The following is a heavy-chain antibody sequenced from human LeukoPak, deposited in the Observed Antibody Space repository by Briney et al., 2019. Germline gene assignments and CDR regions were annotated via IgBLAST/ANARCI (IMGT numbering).Heavy chain of an antibody. V-gene: IGHV3-66*01. CDR3: AKLYNYGYIN. D-gene: IGHD5-18*01. CDR2: IYSGGST. J-gene: IGHJ4*02. Sequence: QSGGSLSFYCAASGITVTSNHMSWVRQAPGKELECVSVIYSGGSTYYADSVKGRFTISRDNSKNSLYLQMDSLRTEDAAVYFCAKLYNYGYINWGQGTLVTVSS. CDR1: GITVTSNH.